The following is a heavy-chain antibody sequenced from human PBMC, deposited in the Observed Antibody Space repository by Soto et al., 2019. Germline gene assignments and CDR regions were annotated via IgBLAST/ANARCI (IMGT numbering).Heavy chain of an antibody. J-gene: IGHJ6*03. D-gene: IGHD6-6*01. Sequence: SETLSLTCAVYGGSFGGYYWSWIRQPPGKGLEWIGEINHSGSTNYNPSLKSRVTISVDTSKNQFSLKLSSVTAADTAVYYCARGSIAARLSYYYMDVWGKGTTVTVSS. CDR2: INHSGST. V-gene: IGHV4-34*01. CDR1: GGSFGGYY. CDR3: ARGSIAARLSYYYMDV.